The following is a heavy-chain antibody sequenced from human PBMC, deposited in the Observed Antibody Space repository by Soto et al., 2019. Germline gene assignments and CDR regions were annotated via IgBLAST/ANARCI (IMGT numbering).Heavy chain of an antibody. V-gene: IGHV4-34*01. CDR1: GGSFSGYY. Sequence: QVQLQQWGAGLLKPSETLSLTCAVYGGSFSGYYWSWIRQPPGKGQEWIGEINQSGSTNYNPSLKSRVTISADTSKNQFSLKLSSVTAADTAVYYCARTYSSSWSPFDSWGQGTLVTVSS. CDR3: ARTYSSSWSPFDS. D-gene: IGHD6-13*01. J-gene: IGHJ4*02. CDR2: INQSGST.